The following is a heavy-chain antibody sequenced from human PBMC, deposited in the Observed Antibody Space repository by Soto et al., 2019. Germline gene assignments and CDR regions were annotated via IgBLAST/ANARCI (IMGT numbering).Heavy chain of an antibody. J-gene: IGHJ4*02. CDR3: AKDGSSGWYGWSGYFDH. V-gene: IGHV3-23*01. CDR1: GFTVSSYA. CDR2: ISGSGGST. Sequence: SLRLSCAASGFTVSSYAMSWVRQAPGEVLEWVSAISGSGGSTYYADSVKGRFTSSRDNPKNTPYPQTTSLRAEDTAVYYCAKDGSSGWYGWSGYFDHWGQGTLVIAPQ. D-gene: IGHD6-19*01.